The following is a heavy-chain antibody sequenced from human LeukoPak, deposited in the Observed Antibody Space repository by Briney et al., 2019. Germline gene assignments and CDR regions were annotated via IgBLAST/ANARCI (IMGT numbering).Heavy chain of an antibody. CDR1: GFTFGRYG. Sequence: GGSLRLSCSASGFTFGRYGMHWVRQAPGKGPEYVSGISNNGGSTNYADSVKGRFSTSRDNPKNTLYLQMSSLRPEDTAVYNCVKDQSGTYSFDYWGQGTLVTVSS. CDR2: ISNNGGST. CDR3: VKDQSGTYSFDY. J-gene: IGHJ4*02. D-gene: IGHD1-26*01. V-gene: IGHV3-64D*09.